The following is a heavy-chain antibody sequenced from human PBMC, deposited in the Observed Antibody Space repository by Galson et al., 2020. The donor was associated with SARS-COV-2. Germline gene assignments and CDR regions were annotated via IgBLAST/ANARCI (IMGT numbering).Heavy chain of an antibody. CDR2: IFSNDEK. J-gene: IGHJ4*02. CDR3: ARIPYDSSGPWDYFDY. V-gene: IGHV2-26*01. D-gene: IGHD3-22*01. CDR1: GFSLSNARMG. Sequence: ESGPTLVKPTETLTLTCTVSGFSLSNARMGVNWIRQPPGKALEWLAHIFSNDEKSYSTSLKSRLTISKDTSKSQVVLTMTNMDPVDTATYYCARIPYDSSGPWDYFDYWGQGTLVTVSS.